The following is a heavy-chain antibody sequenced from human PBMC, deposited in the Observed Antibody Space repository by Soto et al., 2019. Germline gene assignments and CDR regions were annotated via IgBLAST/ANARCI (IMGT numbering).Heavy chain of an antibody. CDR2: ISGDGGST. Sequence: GGSLRLSCAASGFTFSIYAMSWARQAPGKGLEWVSSISGDGGSTYYADSVKGRFTISRDNSKNTLYLQMNSLRAEDTAVYYCAKDRPNYYGSGGYYKPGGEYWGQGTLVTVSS. CDR1: GFTFSIYA. V-gene: IGHV3-23*01. D-gene: IGHD3-10*01. J-gene: IGHJ4*02. CDR3: AKDRPNYYGSGGYYKPGGEY.